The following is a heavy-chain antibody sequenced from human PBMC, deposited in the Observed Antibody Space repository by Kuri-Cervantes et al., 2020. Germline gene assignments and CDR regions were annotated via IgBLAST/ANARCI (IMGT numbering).Heavy chain of an antibody. CDR3: ARSLGGETPMEQGYYGMDV. D-gene: IGHD1/OR15-1a*01. CDR2: ISDSSIYV. CDR1: GFTFSDYY. J-gene: IGHJ6*02. Sequence: GESLKISCAASGFTFSDYYMSWIRQAPGKGLGWVASISDSSIYVYYADSMKGRFTVSRDSPKNSLYLQMNGLRAEDTAVYFCARSLGGETPMEQGYYGMDVGGQGTTVTVSS. V-gene: IGHV3-11*03.